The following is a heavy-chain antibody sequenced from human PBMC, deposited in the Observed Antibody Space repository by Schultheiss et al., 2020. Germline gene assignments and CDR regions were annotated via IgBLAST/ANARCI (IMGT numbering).Heavy chain of an antibody. V-gene: IGHV3-21*01. CDR1: GFTFSSYS. D-gene: IGHD3-16*02. CDR3: ASTPVGSVEGELSVNYGMDV. J-gene: IGHJ6*02. Sequence: GGSLRLSCAASGFTFSSYSMNWVRQAPGKGLEWVSSISSSSSYIYYADSVKGRFTISRDNAKNSLYLQMNSLRAEDTAVYYCASTPVGSVEGELSVNYGMDVWGQGTTVTVSS. CDR2: ISSSSSYI.